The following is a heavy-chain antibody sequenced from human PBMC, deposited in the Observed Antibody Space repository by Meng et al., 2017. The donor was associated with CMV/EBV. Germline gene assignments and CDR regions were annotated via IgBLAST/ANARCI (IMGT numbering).Heavy chain of an antibody. CDR3: ARDGYSSGWFGY. V-gene: IGHV1-69*05. CDR2: IIPIFGTA. Sequence: SCKASGGTFSRYAISWVRQAPGQGLEWMGGIIPIFGTANYAQKFQGRVTITTDESTSTAYMELSSLRSEDTAVYYCARDGYSSGWFGYWGQGTLVTVPS. J-gene: IGHJ4*02. D-gene: IGHD6-19*01. CDR1: GGTFSRYA.